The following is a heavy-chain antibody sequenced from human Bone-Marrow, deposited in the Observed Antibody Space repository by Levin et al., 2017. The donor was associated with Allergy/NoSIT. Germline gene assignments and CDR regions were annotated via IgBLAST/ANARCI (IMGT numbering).Heavy chain of an antibody. CDR2: MNPNSGHT. CDR1: GYVFTSYE. Sequence: ASVKVSCKASGYVFTSYEIHWVRQASGQGLEWLGTMNPNSGHTTSARKFQGRVTMTGTSSINTAHMELTRLTAEDTGVYYCARGATAAIDPWGQGTLVTVSS. V-gene: IGHV1-8*01. D-gene: IGHD2-2*01. CDR3: ARGATAAIDP. J-gene: IGHJ5*02.